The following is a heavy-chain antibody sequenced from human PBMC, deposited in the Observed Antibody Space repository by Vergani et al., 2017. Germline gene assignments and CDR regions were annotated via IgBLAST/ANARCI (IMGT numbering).Heavy chain of an antibody. CDR2: IYYSGST. J-gene: IGHJ6*03. CDR1: GGSISSGGYY. V-gene: IGHV4-31*03. D-gene: IGHD7-27*01. CDR3: ARGILTGEVDYYYYMDV. Sequence: QVQLQESGPGLVKPSQTLSLTCTVSGGSISSGGYYWSWIRQHPGKGLGWIGYIYYSGSTYYHPSLKSRVTISVDTSKNQFALKLSSVTAADTAVYYCARGILTGEVDYYYYMDVWGKGTTVTVAS.